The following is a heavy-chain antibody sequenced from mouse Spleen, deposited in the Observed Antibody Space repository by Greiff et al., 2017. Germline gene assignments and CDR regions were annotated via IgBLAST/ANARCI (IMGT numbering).Heavy chain of an antibody. J-gene: IGHJ4*01. CDR3: ARFEGGPLWAMDY. V-gene: IGHV1-80*01. CDR2: IYPGGGDT. Sequence: VKVVESGAELVKPGASVKISCKASGYAFSSYWMNWVKQRPGKGLEWIGQIYPGGGDTNYNGKFKGKATLTADKSSSTAYMQLSSLTSEDSAVYFCARFEGGPLWAMDYWGQGTSVTVSS. CDR1: GYAFSSYW.